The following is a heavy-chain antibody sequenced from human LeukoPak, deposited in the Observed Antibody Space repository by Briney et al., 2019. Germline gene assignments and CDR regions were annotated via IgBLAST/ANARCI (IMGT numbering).Heavy chain of an antibody. Sequence: SETLSLTCTVSGDDGDSISGCYWTWIRQPPGKALEWIGYVYYSGNTNYNPSLKTRVTMSVETSKNQFSLKLTSVTAADTAVYYCARDKRDSSDSSGYIEAYDIWGQGTMVTVSS. CDR3: ARDKRDSSDSSGYIEAYDI. CDR2: VYYSGNT. V-gene: IGHV4-59*01. D-gene: IGHD3-22*01. CDR1: GDDGDSISGCY. J-gene: IGHJ3*02.